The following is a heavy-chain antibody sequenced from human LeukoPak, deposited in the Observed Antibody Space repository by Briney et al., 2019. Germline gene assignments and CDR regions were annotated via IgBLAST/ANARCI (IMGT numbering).Heavy chain of an antibody. CDR3: AKDLVVGALDY. J-gene: IGHJ4*02. V-gene: IGHV3-23*01. CDR2: ISGSASST. Sequence: GGSLRLSCAVSGFTFSDAWMTWVRQAPGKGLEWVSAISGSASSTYYADSVKGRFTLSRDNAQNTLYLQMNSLRVEDTAVYYCAKDLVVGALDYWGQGTLVTVSS. D-gene: IGHD1-26*01. CDR1: GFTFSDAW.